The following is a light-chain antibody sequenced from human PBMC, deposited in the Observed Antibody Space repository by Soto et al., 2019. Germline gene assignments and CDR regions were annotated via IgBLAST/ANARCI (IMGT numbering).Light chain of an antibody. J-gene: IGLJ1*01. V-gene: IGLV2-14*03. Sequence: QSVMTQPTSVSGSPGQSITISCTGNHNDIGTYDYVSWYQQHPGRAPRLLIHGVTTRPSGISDRFSASKSGLTASLTISGLQPEEEAHYYCSSFTSNRIYVFGPGTKVTVL. CDR3: SSFTSNRIYV. CDR2: GVT. CDR1: HNDIGTYDY.